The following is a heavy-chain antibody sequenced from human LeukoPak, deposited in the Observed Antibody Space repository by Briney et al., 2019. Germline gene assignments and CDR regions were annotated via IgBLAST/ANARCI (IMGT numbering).Heavy chain of an antibody. CDR2: FDPEDGET. CDR1: GYTLTELS. V-gene: IGHV1-24*01. CDR3: ATVVVSAARGAFDI. J-gene: IGHJ3*02. Sequence: EASVKVSCKVSGYTLTELSMHWVRQAPGKGLEWMGGFDPEDGETIYAQKFQGRVTMTEDTSTDTAYMELSSLRSEDTAVYYCATVVVSAARGAFDIWGQGTMVTVSS. D-gene: IGHD2-2*01.